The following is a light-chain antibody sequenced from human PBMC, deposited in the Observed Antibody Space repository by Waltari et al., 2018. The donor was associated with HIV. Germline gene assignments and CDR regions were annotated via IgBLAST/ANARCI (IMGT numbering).Light chain of an antibody. CDR1: SSNIGEGYH. V-gene: IGLV1-40*01. CDR3: QSHDSRLSCYV. J-gene: IGLJ1*01. CDR2: GNS. Sequence: QSVLTQPPSVSGAQGQRVTISCTGSSSNIGEGYHVHWYQQLPGTAPKLLSYGNSNPASGVPDRFSGSKSGASASLAITGLHAEDEADYHCQSHDSRLSCYVFGTGTKVTVL.